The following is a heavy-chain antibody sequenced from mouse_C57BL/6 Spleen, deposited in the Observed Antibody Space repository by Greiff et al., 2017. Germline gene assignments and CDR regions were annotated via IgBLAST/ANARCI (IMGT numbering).Heavy chain of an antibody. CDR2: INPNNGGT. J-gene: IGHJ3*01. CDR3: AREGNYYGSSSWFAY. Sequence: EVQLQQSGPELVKPGASVKISCTASGYTFTDYYMNWVKQSHGKSLEWIGDINPNNGGTSYNQKFKGKATLTVDKSSSTAYMELRSLTSEDSAVYYCAREGNYYGSSSWFAYWGQGTLVTVSA. D-gene: IGHD1-1*01. CDR1: GYTFTDYY. V-gene: IGHV1-26*01.